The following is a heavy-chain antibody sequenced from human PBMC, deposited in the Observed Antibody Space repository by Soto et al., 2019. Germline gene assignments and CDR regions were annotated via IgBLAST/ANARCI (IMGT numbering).Heavy chain of an antibody. V-gene: IGHV4-34*01. CDR3: ARHPRQGRLDYFDY. CDR1: GGSLSGYY. J-gene: IGHJ4*02. CDR2: INHSGST. Sequence: SXTLSLTCAVYGGSLSGYYWSWIRQPPGKGLEWIGEINHSGSTNYNPSLKSRVTISVDTSKNQFSLKLSSVTAADSAVYYCARHPRQGRLDYFDYWGQGTLVTVSS.